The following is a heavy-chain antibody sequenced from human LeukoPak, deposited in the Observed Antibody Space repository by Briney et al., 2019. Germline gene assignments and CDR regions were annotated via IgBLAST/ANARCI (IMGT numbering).Heavy chain of an antibody. Sequence: PSETLSLTCTVSGYSISSGYYGGWIRQPPGEGLGWIGSIYHSGSTYYNPSLKSRVTISVDTSKNQFSLKLSSVTAADTAVYYCARGNTVVTRNFDYWGQGTLVTVSS. V-gene: IGHV4-38-2*02. D-gene: IGHD4-23*01. CDR3: ARGNTVVTRNFDY. J-gene: IGHJ4*02. CDR1: GYSISSGYY. CDR2: IYHSGST.